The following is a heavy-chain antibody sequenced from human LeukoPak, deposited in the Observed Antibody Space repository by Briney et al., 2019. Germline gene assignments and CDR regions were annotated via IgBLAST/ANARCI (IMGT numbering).Heavy chain of an antibody. CDR1: GGSISSYY. CDR2: IYTSGST. Sequence: SETLSLTCTVSGGSISSYYWSWIRQPAGKGLEWIGRIYTSGSTNYNPSLKSRVTMSVDTSKNQFSLKLSSVTAADTAVYYCAIYSYGNQDSNWFDPWGQGTLVTVSS. J-gene: IGHJ5*02. V-gene: IGHV4-4*07. D-gene: IGHD5-18*01. CDR3: AIYSYGNQDSNWFDP.